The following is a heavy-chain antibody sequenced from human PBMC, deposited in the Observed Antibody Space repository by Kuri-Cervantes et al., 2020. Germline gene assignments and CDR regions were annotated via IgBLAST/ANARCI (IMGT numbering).Heavy chain of an antibody. Sequence: GESLKISCAASGFTFSSYSMNWVRQAPGKGLEGVSYISSSSSTIYYADSVKGRFTISRDNAKNSLYLQMNSLRDEDTAVYYCAREGGGLYCSGGSCYSGNMDVWGQGTTVTVSS. CDR3: AREGGGLYCSGGSCYSGNMDV. D-gene: IGHD2-15*01. J-gene: IGHJ6*02. V-gene: IGHV3-48*02. CDR2: ISSSSSTI. CDR1: GFTFSSYS.